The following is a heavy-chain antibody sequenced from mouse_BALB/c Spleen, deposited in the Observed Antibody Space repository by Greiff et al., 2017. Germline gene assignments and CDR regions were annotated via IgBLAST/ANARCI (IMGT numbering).Heavy chain of an antibody. J-gene: IGHJ4*01. D-gene: IGHD1-2*01. V-gene: IGHV5-6-2*01. Sequence: EVKVVESGGGLVKPGGSLKLSCAASGFTFSSYYMSWVRQTPEKRLELVAAINSNGGSTYYPDTVKGRFTISRDNAKNTLYLQMSSLKSEDTALYYCARLITTVPLYAMDYWGQGTSVTVSS. CDR3: ARLITTVPLYAMDY. CDR2: INSNGGST. CDR1: GFTFSSYY.